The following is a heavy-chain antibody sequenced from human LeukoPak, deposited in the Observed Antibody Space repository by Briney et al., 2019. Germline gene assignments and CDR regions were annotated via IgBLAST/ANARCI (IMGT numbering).Heavy chain of an antibody. CDR3: ARTYSYGLYHFDY. V-gene: IGHV4-39*01. J-gene: IGHJ4*02. Sequence: SETLSLTCTVSGGSISSSSYYWGWIRQPPGKGLEWIGSIYYSGSTYYNPSLKSRVTISVDTSKNQFSLKLSSVTAADTAVYYCARTYSYGLYHFDYWGQGTLVTVSS. D-gene: IGHD5-18*01. CDR2: IYYSGST. CDR1: GGSISSSSYY.